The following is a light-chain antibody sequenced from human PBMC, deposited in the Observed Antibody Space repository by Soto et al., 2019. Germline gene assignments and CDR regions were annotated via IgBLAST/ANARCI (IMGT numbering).Light chain of an antibody. V-gene: IGKV3-11*01. J-gene: IGKJ4*01. CDR3: QQRSNWPPVT. Sequence: EIVLTQSPATLSLSPGERATLSGRASQSVSSYLAWYQQKPGQAPRLLIYDASNRATGIPARFSGSGSGTDFTLTISSLETEDFAIYYCQQRSNWPPVTFGGGTKVEIK. CDR2: DAS. CDR1: QSVSSY.